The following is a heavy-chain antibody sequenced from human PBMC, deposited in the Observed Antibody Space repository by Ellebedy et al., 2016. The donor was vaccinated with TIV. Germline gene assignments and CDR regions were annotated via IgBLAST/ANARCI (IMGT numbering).Heavy chain of an antibody. CDR2: ITGSGGDT. CDR3: AKDNVQGGMDV. J-gene: IGHJ6*02. D-gene: IGHD6-6*01. CDR1: GFTFSSYA. Sequence: GESLKISCEAAGFTFSSYAMIWVRQAPGKGLEWVSIITGSGGDTYYADSVKGRFTVSRDNSKNTLYLQMNSLRAEDTAVYYCAKDNVQGGMDVWGQGTTVTVSS. V-gene: IGHV3-23*01.